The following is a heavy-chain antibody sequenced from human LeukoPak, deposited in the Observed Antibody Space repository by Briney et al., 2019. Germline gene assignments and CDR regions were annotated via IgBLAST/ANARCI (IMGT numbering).Heavy chain of an antibody. D-gene: IGHD6-19*01. CDR3: ARLPDVSGWPSDY. V-gene: IGHV4-59*01. J-gene: IGHJ4*02. CDR1: DDSISRDF. CDR2: TRYSGRT. Sequence: PSETLSLTCTASDDSISRDFWTWIRQPPGKGLEWIGYTRYSGRTEYNPSLKSRVTISIQTSKNQFSLKLTSVTAADTAIYYCARLPDVSGWPSDYWGQGILVTVSS.